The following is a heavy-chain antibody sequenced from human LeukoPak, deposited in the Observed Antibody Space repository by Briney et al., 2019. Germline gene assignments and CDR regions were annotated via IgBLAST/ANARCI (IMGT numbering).Heavy chain of an antibody. Sequence: EASVKVSCKASGYTFTKYGVSWVRRAPGQGLEWIGWINANNGNINYAQNLQGRVTVTTDTSTSTAYMELRSLRSDDTAVYYCARDIDYNIDYWGQGTLVTVSS. CDR3: ARDIDYNIDY. CDR1: GYTFTKYG. V-gene: IGHV1-18*04. J-gene: IGHJ4*02. D-gene: IGHD3-9*01. CDR2: INANNGNI.